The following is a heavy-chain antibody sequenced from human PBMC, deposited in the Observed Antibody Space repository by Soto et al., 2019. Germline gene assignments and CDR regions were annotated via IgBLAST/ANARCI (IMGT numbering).Heavy chain of an antibody. V-gene: IGHV1-18*01. J-gene: IGHJ4*02. CDR3: AFHATYYDILTGYPPQY. Sequence: RASVKVSCKASGYTFTSYGISWVRQAPGQGLEWMGWISAYNGNTNYAQKLQGRVTMTTDTSTSTAYMELRSLRSDDTAVYYCAFHATYYDILTGYPPQYWGQGTLVTVSS. CDR2: ISAYNGNT. CDR1: GYTFTSYG. D-gene: IGHD3-9*01.